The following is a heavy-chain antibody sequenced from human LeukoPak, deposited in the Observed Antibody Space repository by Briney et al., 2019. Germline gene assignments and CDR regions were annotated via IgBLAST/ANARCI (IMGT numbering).Heavy chain of an antibody. CDR2: IRYDGSNK. CDR1: GFTFSSYG. D-gene: IGHD5-12*01. V-gene: IGHV3-30*02. Sequence: GGSLRPSCAASGFTFSSYGMHWVRQAPGKGLEWVAFIRYDGSNKYYADSVKGRFTISRDNSKNTLYLQMNSLRAEDTAVYYCAKVMLVATAIDYWGQGTLVTVSS. J-gene: IGHJ4*02. CDR3: AKVMLVATAIDY.